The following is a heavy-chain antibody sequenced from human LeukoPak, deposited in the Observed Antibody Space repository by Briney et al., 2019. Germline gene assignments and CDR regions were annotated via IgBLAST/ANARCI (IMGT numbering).Heavy chain of an antibody. CDR3: ASIGITMIY. CDR2: IYTTGST. D-gene: IGHD3-22*01. CDR1: DTSINTYY. Sequence: SETLSLTCTVSDTSINTYYWSWIRQPAGKGLEWIGHIYTTGSTYYNPSLKSRVTISVDTSKNQFSLKLSSVTAADTAVYYCASIGITMIYWGQGTLVTVSS. J-gene: IGHJ4*02. V-gene: IGHV4-4*08.